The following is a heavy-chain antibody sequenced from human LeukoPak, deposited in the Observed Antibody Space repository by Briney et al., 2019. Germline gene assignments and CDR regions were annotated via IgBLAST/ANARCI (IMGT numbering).Heavy chain of an antibody. Sequence: GGSLRLSCAASGFTFSGSAMHWVRQASGKGLEWVGRIRSKANSYATAYAASVKGRFTISRDDSKNMAYLQMNSLKTEDTAVYYCTRNYVDTAMGYYYYYYMDVWGKGTTVTVSS. J-gene: IGHJ6*03. D-gene: IGHD5-18*01. CDR2: IRSKANSYAT. V-gene: IGHV3-73*01. CDR1: GFTFSGSA. CDR3: TRNYVDTAMGYYYYYYMDV.